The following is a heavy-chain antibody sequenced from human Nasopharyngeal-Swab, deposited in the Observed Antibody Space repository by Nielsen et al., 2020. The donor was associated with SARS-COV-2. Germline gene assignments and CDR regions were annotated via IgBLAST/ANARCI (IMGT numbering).Heavy chain of an antibody. Sequence: GESLKISCAASGFTFGTYGMHWVRQAPGMGLEWVALISYDGSNIYYGDSVKGRFTISRDNSKNTVYLQMNSLRYEDTAVYHCAKPLGGTYWYFDLWGRGTLVTVSS. V-gene: IGHV3-30*18. CDR1: GFTFGTYG. CDR2: ISYDGSNI. D-gene: IGHD1-26*01. J-gene: IGHJ2*01. CDR3: AKPLGGTYWYFDL.